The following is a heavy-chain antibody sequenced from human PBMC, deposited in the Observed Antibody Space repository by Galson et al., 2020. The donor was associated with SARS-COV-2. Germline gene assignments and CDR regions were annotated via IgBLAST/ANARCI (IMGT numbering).Heavy chain of an antibody. V-gene: IGHV3-30*18. J-gene: IGHJ6*03. D-gene: IGHD6-19*01. CDR1: GFTFSSYG. CDR3: AKSSLGSGSNGYYYYYMDV. CDR2: ISYDGSNK. Sequence: GESLKISCAASGFTFSSYGMHWVRQAPGKGLEWVAVISYDGSNKYYADSVKGRFTISRDNSKNTLYLQMNSLRAEDTAVYYCAKSSLGSGSNGYYYYYMDVWGKGTTVTISS.